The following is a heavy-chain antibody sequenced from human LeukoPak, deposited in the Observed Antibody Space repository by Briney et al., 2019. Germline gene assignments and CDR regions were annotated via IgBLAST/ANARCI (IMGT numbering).Heavy chain of an antibody. D-gene: IGHD4-11*01. Sequence: SETLSLTCTVSGVSISSHYWSWIRQPPGKGLEWIGYIYYSGSTNYNPSLKSRVTISVDTSKNQFSLKLSSVTAADTAVYYCAREYSNYEYYYYYYYMDVWGKGTMVTVSS. V-gene: IGHV4-59*11. CDR1: GVSISSHY. CDR2: IYYSGST. CDR3: AREYSNYEYYYYYYYMDV. J-gene: IGHJ6*03.